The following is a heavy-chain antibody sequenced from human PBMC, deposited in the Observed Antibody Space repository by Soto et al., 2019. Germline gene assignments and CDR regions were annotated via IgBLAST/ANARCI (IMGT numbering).Heavy chain of an antibody. CDR1: DGSIVGGSCY. CDR3: ARDFFSRYYYYGMDV. J-gene: IGHJ6*02. CDR2: IYYSGST. D-gene: IGHD3-3*02. V-gene: IGHV4-61*01. Sequence: LPHTNSVVDGSIVGGSCYRSRKRKPPGKGLEWIGYIYYSGSTNYNPSLKSRVTISVDTSKNQFSLKLSSVTAADTAVYYCARDFFSRYYYYGMDVWGQGTTVTVSS.